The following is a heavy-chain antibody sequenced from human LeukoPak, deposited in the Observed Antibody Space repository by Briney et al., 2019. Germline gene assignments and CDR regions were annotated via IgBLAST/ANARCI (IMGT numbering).Heavy chain of an antibody. D-gene: IGHD3-9*01. CDR2: IKQDGSEK. V-gene: IGHV3-7*01. CDR1: GGSFSGYY. Sequence: QPSETLSLTCAVYGGSFSGYYWSWIRQPPGKGLEWVANIKQDGSEKYYVDSVKGRFTISRDNAKNSLYLQMNSLRAEDTAVYYCALGPPSYDILTGYQFDYWGQGTLVTVSS. CDR3: ALGPPSYDILTGYQFDY. J-gene: IGHJ4*02.